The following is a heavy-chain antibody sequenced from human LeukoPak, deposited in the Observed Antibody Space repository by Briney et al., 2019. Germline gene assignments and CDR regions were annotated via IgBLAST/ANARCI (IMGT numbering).Heavy chain of an antibody. J-gene: IGHJ5*02. V-gene: IGHV3-21*01. CDR1: GFTFSSYS. Sequence: GESLKISCAASGFTFSSYSVNWVRQAPGKGLEWVSSISSSSSYIYYADSVKGRFTISRDNAENSLYLQMNSLRAEDTAVYYCARSLEQLGLWGQGTLVTVSS. D-gene: IGHD6-13*01. CDR3: ARSLEQLGL. CDR2: ISSSSSYI.